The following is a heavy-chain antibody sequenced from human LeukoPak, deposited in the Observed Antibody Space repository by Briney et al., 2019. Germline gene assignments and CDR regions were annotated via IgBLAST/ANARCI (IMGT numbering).Heavy chain of an antibody. D-gene: IGHD2-21*02. V-gene: IGHV4-34*01. CDR2: INHSGST. CDR1: GGSFSGYY. CDR3: ARVSLAYCVGDCYSRRSFDY. Sequence: SETLSLTCAVYGGSFSGYYWSWIRQPPGKGLEWIGEINHSGSTNYNPSLKSRVTISVDTSKNQFSLKPSSVTAADTAVYYCARVSLAYCVGDCYSRRSFDYWGQGTLVTVSS. J-gene: IGHJ4*02.